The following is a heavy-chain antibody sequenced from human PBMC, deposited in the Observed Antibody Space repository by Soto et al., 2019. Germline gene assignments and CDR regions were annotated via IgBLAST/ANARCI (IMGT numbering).Heavy chain of an antibody. J-gene: IGHJ6*02. Sequence: QLLESGGGLVQPGGSLRLSCEASGFSFSRNAMSWVRQAPGKGLEWVSRISSGGNTYYADSVKGRFTISRGNSKNSHSLQMTSLGAEDTAVYYCAKLGYCTGGTCYLDYYYGVDVWGQGTTVTVS. D-gene: IGHD2-8*02. V-gene: IGHV3-23*01. CDR2: ISSGGNT. CDR1: GFSFSRNA. CDR3: AKLGYCTGGTCYLDYYYGVDV.